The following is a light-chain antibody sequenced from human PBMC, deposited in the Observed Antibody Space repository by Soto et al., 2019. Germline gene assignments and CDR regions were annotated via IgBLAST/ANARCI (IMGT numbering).Light chain of an antibody. Sequence: QSVLTQPPSVSGAPGQRVTISCTGSGSNIGAGYDVHWYQQLPGTAPKLLIYGNSNRPSGVPDRFSGSKSGTSASLAITGLQAEDEADYYCQSYDSSQRNVFGTGTKVTVL. CDR1: GSNIGAGYD. CDR2: GNS. V-gene: IGLV1-40*01. CDR3: QSYDSSQRNV. J-gene: IGLJ1*01.